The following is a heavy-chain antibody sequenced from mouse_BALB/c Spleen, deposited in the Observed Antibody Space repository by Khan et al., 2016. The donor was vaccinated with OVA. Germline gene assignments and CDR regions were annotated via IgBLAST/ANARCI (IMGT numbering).Heavy chain of an antibody. Sequence: VQLKESGPELMKPGASVKISCKASGYSFTSYYIHWLMQSPGKSLEWIGYIDTFSGGNNYKQKFKGKATLTVDKSSSTAYIHLSNLTSEDSAVYYCTRHGYVAWFTYWGQGTLVTVSA. V-gene: IGHV1S135*01. CDR2: IDTFSGGN. CDR3: TRHGYVAWFTY. D-gene: IGHD2-2*01. J-gene: IGHJ3*01. CDR1: GYSFTSYY.